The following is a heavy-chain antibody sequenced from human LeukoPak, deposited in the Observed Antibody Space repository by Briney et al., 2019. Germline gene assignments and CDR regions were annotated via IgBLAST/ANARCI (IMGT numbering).Heavy chain of an antibody. CDR3: AKDGEGYCSSTSCYLLDY. D-gene: IGHD2-2*01. Sequence: PGGSLRLSCAASGFTFDDYAMHWVRQAPGKGLEWVSLISWDGGSTYYADSVKGRFTISRDISKNSLYLQMNSLRAEDTALYYCAKDGEGYCSSTSCYLLDYWGQGTLVTVSS. CDR2: ISWDGGST. J-gene: IGHJ4*02. V-gene: IGHV3-43D*03. CDR1: GFTFDDYA.